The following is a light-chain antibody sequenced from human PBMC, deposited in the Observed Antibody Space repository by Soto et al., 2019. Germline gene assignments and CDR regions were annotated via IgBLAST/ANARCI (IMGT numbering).Light chain of an antibody. CDR2: DIS. CDR3: QQRSHWPPVT. J-gene: IGKJ5*01. CDR1: QSVSTR. V-gene: IGKV3-11*01. Sequence: EIVLTQSPATLSLSPGEGATLSCRASQSVSTRLAWYQQKPGQAPRLLIYDISTRAPGLPARFSGSGSATDFTLTISSLEPDDFAIYHCQQRSHWPPVTFGQGTRLEI.